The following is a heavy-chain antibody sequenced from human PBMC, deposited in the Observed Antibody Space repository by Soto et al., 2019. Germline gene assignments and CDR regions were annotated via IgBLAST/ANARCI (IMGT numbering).Heavy chain of an antibody. V-gene: IGHV4-34*01. CDR1: GGSFSGYY. Sequence: ASETLSLTCAVYGGSFSGYYWSWIRQPPGKGLEWIGEINHSGSTNYNPSLKSRVTISVDTSKNQFSLKLSSVTAADTAVYYCARGGVYWGQGTLVTVSS. J-gene: IGHJ4*02. D-gene: IGHD3-16*01. CDR3: ARGGVY. CDR2: INHSGST.